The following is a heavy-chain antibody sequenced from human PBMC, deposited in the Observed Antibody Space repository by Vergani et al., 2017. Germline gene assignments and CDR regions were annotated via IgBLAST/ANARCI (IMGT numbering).Heavy chain of an antibody. D-gene: IGHD3-3*01. J-gene: IGHJ6*03. CDR2: IYYSGST. V-gene: IGHV4-39*01. Sequence: QVQLQESGPGLVKPSETLSLTCTVSGGSISSSSYYWGWIRQPPGKGLEWIGSIYYSGSTYYNPSLKSRVTISVDTSKNQFSLKLSSVTAADTAVYYCARHAYDFWSGSYYYMDVWGKGTTVTVSS. CDR1: GGSISSSSYY. CDR3: ARHAYDFWSGSYYYMDV.